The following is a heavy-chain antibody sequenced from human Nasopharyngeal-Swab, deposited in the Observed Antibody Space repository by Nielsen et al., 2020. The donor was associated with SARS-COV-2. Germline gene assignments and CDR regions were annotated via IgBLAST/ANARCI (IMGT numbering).Heavy chain of an antibody. V-gene: IGHV4-39*01. D-gene: IGHD3-22*01. J-gene: IGHJ5*02. CDR1: GDSISSNSYY. CDR3: ASYYYDSSDYSYWFDP. CDR2: FSYSGTT. Sequence: SETLSLTCTVSGDSISSNSYYWGWIRQSPGKGLAWIGSFSYSGTTYFNPSLKSRVTISVTTSKNQFSVKLSSGTAADTAVYYCASYYYDSSDYSYWFDPWGQGTLVTVSS.